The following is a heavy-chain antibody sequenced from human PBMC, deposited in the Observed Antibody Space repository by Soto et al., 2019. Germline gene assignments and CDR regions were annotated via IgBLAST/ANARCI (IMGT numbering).Heavy chain of an antibody. D-gene: IGHD1-1*01. CDR2: IYYSWST. CDR1: SGSISSYY. J-gene: IGHJ6*02. CDR3: ARGNGYYYYYGMDV. V-gene: IGHV4-59*01. Sequence: SETLSLRWSVSSGSISSYYWSWIRHPPGTGLAXIGYIYYSWSTTYNPSLNVRVTISVDTSKNQFSLKLSSVTAAEKAVYYCARGNGYYYYYGMDVWGQGPTVTVSS.